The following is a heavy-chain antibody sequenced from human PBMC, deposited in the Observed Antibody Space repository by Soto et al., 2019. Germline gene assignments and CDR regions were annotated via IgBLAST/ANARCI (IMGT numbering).Heavy chain of an antibody. CDR1: GFTFSDYY. CDR2: ISSSGSTI. CDR3: ARAPPGRYCSSTSCFGYSSSWYVDY. J-gene: IGHJ4*02. Sequence: QVQLVESGGGLVKPGGSLRLSCAASGFTFSDYYMSWIRQAPGKGREWVSYISSSGSTIYYADSVKGRFTISRDNAKTSLYLQMNSLRAEDTAVYYCARAPPGRYCSSTSCFGYSSSWYVDYWGQGTLVTVSS. V-gene: IGHV3-11*01. D-gene: IGHD2-2*01.